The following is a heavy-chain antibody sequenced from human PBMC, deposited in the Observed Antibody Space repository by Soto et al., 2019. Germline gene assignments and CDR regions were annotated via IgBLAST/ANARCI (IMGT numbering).Heavy chain of an antibody. CDR1: GYTFTNYA. V-gene: IGHV1-3*01. D-gene: IGHD2-2*01. J-gene: IGHJ6*02. CDR2: INAGNGNT. Sequence: GASVKVSCKASGYTFTNYAMHWVRQAPGQKLEWMGWINAGNGNTKYSETFQGRVTITRDTSANTAYMELSSLRSEDTAVYYCARVYCSTTTCYGYYATDVWGQGTTVTVSS. CDR3: ARVYCSTTTCYGYYATDV.